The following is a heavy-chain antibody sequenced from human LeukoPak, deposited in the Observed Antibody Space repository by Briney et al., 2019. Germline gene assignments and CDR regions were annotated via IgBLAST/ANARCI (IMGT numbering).Heavy chain of an antibody. V-gene: IGHV3-23*01. CDR3: AKDIVLYSSGSSGY. CDR2: ISGSGGST. Sequence: GGSLRLSCAASGFAFSSYWMSWVRQAPGKGLEWVSAISGSGGSTYYADSVKGRFTISRDNSKNTLYLQMNSLRAEDTAVYYCAKDIVLYSSGSSGYWGQGTLVTVSS. D-gene: IGHD6-19*01. CDR1: GFAFSSYW. J-gene: IGHJ4*02.